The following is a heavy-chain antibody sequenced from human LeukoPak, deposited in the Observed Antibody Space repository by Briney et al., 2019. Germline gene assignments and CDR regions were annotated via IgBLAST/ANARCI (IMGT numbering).Heavy chain of an antibody. CDR3: ARVAGQGWGPITIGVPAYLDS. CDR1: GFAFNSYT. CDR2: ISSTSIFV. J-gene: IGHJ4*02. V-gene: IGHV3-21*01. Sequence: GGSLRLSCEASGFAFNSYTITWVRQAPGKGLEWVSSISSTSIFVFYADSVKDRFTISRDNAKNSLYLQMDSLRAEDTAVCFCARVAGQGWGPITIGVPAYLDSWGQGTLVTVSA. D-gene: IGHD1-14*01.